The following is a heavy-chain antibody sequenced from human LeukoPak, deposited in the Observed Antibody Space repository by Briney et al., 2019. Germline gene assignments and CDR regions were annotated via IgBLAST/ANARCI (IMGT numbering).Heavy chain of an antibody. Sequence: SETLSLTCTVSGGSISSYYWSWIRQPPGKGLEWIGDIYYSGSTNYNPSLKSRVTISVDTSKNQFSLKLSSVTAADTAVYYCARAPSTVLNWYFDLWGRGTLVTVSS. CDR3: ARAPSTVLNWYFDL. D-gene: IGHD4-23*01. CDR2: IYYSGST. V-gene: IGHV4-59*01. CDR1: GGSISSYY. J-gene: IGHJ2*01.